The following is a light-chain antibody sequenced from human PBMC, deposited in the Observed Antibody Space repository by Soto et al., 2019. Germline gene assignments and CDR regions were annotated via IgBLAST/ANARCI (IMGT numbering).Light chain of an antibody. V-gene: IGKV1-5*01. J-gene: IGKJ1*01. CDR2: DAS. CDR3: QQYNSYSWT. Sequence: DIQLTQSPSTLSASIGERVIITCRASQSVSIWLAWYQQRPGKAPKLLIYDASTLESGVPSRFSGSRSGTEFTLTISSLQPDDFATYYCQQYNSYSWTFGQGTKVDIK. CDR1: QSVSIW.